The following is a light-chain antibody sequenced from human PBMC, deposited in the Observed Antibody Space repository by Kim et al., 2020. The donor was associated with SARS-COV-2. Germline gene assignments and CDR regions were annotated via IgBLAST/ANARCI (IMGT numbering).Light chain of an antibody. J-gene: IGLJ3*02. CDR2: KDS. V-gene: IGLV3-27*01. CDR1: VLAKKY. Sequence: SYELTQPSLVSVSPGQTARITCSGDVLAKKYARWFQQKPGQAPVLVIYKDSERPSGIPERFSGSSSGTTVTLTISGAQVEDEADYYCYCAADNNWVFGGGTKLAVL. CDR3: YCAADNNWV.